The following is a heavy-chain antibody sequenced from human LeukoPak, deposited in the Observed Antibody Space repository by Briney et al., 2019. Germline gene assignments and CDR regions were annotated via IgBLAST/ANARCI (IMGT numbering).Heavy chain of an antibody. V-gene: IGHV3-23*01. CDR2: ISGSGGST. D-gene: IGHD1-26*01. Sequence: GGSLRLSCAASGFTFRSYAISWVRQAPGKGLGWVSAISGSGGSTYYADSVKGRFTISRDKSKNTLYLQMNSLRAEDTAVYYCAKPSGSDPVDYWGRGTLVTVSS. J-gene: IGHJ4*02. CDR1: GFTFRSYA. CDR3: AKPSGSDPVDY.